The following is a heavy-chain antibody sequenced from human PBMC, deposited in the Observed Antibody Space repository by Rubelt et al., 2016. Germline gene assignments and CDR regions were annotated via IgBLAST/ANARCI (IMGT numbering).Heavy chain of an antibody. J-gene: IGHJ6*02. Sequence: GKGRFTISRDTSKNTLYLQMNSLRAEDTAVYYCAKDLGLGYCSSTSCYPRGHQYMDVWGQGTTVTVSS. V-gene: IGHV3-30*02. D-gene: IGHD2-2*01. CDR3: AKDLGLGYCSSTSCYPRGHQYMDV.